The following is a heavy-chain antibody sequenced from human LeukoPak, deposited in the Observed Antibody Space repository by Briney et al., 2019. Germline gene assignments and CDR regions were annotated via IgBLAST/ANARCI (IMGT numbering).Heavy chain of an antibody. CDR3: AKRTLTPSESHSPLDY. Sequence: GGSLRLSCTASGFTFSSYAMSWVRQALGKGPEWVSTISGSGGTTYYADSVKGRFTISRDNSRNTEYLQMNSLRAEDTAVYYCAKRTLTPSESHSPLDYWGQGTLVTVSS. CDR1: GFTFSSYA. V-gene: IGHV3-23*01. D-gene: IGHD1-26*01. J-gene: IGHJ4*02. CDR2: ISGSGGTT.